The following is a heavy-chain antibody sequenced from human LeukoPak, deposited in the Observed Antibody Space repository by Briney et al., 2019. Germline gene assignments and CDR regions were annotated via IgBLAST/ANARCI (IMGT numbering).Heavy chain of an antibody. V-gene: IGHV4-59*12. CDR3: ARRRGYSYGYLDP. D-gene: IGHD5-18*01. CDR2: IFYSGST. Sequence: SETLSLTCTVSGGSISRYYWSWIRQPPGKGLEWIGYIFYSGSTNYNPSLKSRVTISVDTSKNQFSLKLSSVTAADTAVYYCARRRGYSYGYLDPWGQGTLVTVSS. CDR1: GGSISRYY. J-gene: IGHJ5*02.